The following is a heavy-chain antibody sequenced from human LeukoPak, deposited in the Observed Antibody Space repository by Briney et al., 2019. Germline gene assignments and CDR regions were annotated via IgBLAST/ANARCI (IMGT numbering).Heavy chain of an antibody. D-gene: IGHD1-26*01. V-gene: IGHV1-2*02. Sequence: ASVKVSCKASGYTFTGYYMHWVRQAPGQGLEWMGWINPNSGGTNYAQKFQGRVTMTRDTSISTAYMELSRLRSDDTAVYYCARAVTVGALYFDYWGQGTLVTVSS. CDR3: ARAVTVGALYFDY. CDR2: INPNSGGT. CDR1: GYTFTGYY. J-gene: IGHJ4*02.